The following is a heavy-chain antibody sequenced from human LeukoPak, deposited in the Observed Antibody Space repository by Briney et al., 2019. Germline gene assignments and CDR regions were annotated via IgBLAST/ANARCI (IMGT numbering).Heavy chain of an antibody. Sequence: SETLSLTCTVSGGSISSSSYYWGWIRQPRGKGLEWIGSIYYSGSTYYNPSLKSRVTISVDTSKNQFSLKLSSVTAADTAVYYCARGDGILYAFDIWGQGTMVTVSS. CDR3: ARGDGILYAFDI. J-gene: IGHJ3*02. V-gene: IGHV4-39*07. CDR1: GGSISSSSYY. CDR2: IYYSGST. D-gene: IGHD1-14*01.